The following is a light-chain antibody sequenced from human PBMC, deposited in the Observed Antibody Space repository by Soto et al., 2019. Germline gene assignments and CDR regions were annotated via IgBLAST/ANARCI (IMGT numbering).Light chain of an antibody. CDR1: QSVSSSY. Sequence: LTQSAGTLTLSPGERATLSCRASQSVSSSYLAWYQQKPGQTPRLLIYDTSTRATGVPARFSGSRSGPEFTLTINSLQSEDFAIYYCQPYNNWPLTFGGGTKVDIK. V-gene: IGKV3-15*01. CDR2: DTS. CDR3: QPYNNWPLT. J-gene: IGKJ4*01.